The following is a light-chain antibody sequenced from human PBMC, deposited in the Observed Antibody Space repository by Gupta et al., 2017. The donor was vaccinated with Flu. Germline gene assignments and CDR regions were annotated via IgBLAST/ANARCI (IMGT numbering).Light chain of an antibody. CDR3: QYYSTSSVS. Sequence: PSTLSASVVDRVTFSCRASQRIGEWLAWFQQKPGKAPKLLIYKASELEIGVPSRFSGSGSGTEFTLTISSLQPDDFATYFCQYYSTSSVSFGGGTEVEI. V-gene: IGKV1-5*03. J-gene: IGKJ4*01. CDR2: KAS. CDR1: QRIGEW.